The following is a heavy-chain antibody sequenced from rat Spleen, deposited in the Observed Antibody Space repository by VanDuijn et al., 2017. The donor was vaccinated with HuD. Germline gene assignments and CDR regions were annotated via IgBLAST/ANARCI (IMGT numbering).Heavy chain of an antibody. CDR3: SRDPAFSSFDY. CDR2: ISTSGGNT. V-gene: IGHV5S23*01. J-gene: IGHJ2*01. CDR1: GFTFSNYY. Sequence: EVQLVESGGGLVQHGRSLKLSCAASGFTFSNYYMAWVRQAPTKGLEWVATISTSGGNTYYRDTVKGRFTVSRDNAESTLNLQLNSLRSEDTATYYCSRDPAFSSFDYWGQGVMVTVSS. D-gene: IGHD1-2*01.